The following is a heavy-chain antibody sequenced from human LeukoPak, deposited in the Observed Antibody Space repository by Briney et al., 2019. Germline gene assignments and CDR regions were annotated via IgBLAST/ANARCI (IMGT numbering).Heavy chain of an antibody. CDR1: GFIFSDYD. Sequence: GVSLRLSCAASGFIFSDYDVPWVRQAPGKGLEFVSAITSNGGRTFYANSVKGRFTISRDNSKNALYLQMDSLRADDMAVYYCARGAASGGYDYWGQGALVTVSS. V-gene: IGHV3-64*01. D-gene: IGHD3-10*01. J-gene: IGHJ4*02. CDR3: ARGAASGGYDY. CDR2: ITSNGGRT.